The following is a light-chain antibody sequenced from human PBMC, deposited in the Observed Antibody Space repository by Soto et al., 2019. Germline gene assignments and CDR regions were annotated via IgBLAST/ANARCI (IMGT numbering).Light chain of an antibody. J-gene: IGKJ1*01. CDR2: AAS. Sequence: DIQMTQSPSTLSGSVGDRVTITCRASQSIVSWLAWYQQKPGKAPRLLIYAASSLQSGVPSRFSGSGSGTDFTLTISSLQPEDFATYYCQQSYSTPRTFGQGTKVDIK. CDR1: QSIVSW. CDR3: QQSYSTPRT. V-gene: IGKV1-39*01.